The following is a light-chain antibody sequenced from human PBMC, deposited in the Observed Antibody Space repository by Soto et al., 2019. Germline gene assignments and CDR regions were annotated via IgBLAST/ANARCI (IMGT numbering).Light chain of an antibody. CDR2: GAS. Sequence: EIVMTQSPDTLSVFPGERATLSCRASQSINSNVAWYQQKPGQAPRLLIFGASTRATGIPDRFSGSGSGTEFTLTISSLQSDDFAVSYCQQYDNWPPLTFGGGTKVEIK. J-gene: IGKJ4*01. V-gene: IGKV3-15*01. CDR1: QSINSN. CDR3: QQYDNWPPLT.